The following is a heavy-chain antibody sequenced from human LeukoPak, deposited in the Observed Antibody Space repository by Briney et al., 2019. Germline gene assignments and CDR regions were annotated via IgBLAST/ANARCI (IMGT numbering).Heavy chain of an antibody. D-gene: IGHD3-16*01. CDR1: GFTFSSYW. CDR3: TRDLYTFNP. V-gene: IGHV3-74*01. J-gene: IGHJ5*02. CDR2: INTDGTAT. Sequence: GGSLSLSCAASGFTFSSYWMHWVRQPPGRGLVWVSRINTDGTATRYADSVKGRFTISRDNAKNTLYLQMNSLRAEDTAVYYCTRDLYTFNPWGERTVVSVSS.